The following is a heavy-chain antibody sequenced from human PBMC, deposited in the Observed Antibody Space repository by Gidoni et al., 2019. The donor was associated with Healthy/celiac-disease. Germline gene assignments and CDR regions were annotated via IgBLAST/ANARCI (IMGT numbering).Heavy chain of an antibody. J-gene: IGHJ4*02. CDR1: GFTFSNAW. Sequence: EVQLVESGGGLVKPGGSLRLSCAASGFTFSNAWMSWVRQAPGKGLEWVGRIKSKTDGGTTDYAAPVKGRFTISRDDSKNTLYLQMNSLKTEDTAVYYCTTDFAPGIAALGYWGQGTLVTVSS. D-gene: IGHD6-13*01. V-gene: IGHV3-15*01. CDR2: IKSKTDGGTT. CDR3: TTDFAPGIAALGY.